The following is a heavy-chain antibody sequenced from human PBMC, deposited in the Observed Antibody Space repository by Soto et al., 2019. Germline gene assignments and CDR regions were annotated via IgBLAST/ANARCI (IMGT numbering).Heavy chain of an antibody. CDR2: ISYDGSNK. CDR3: ARDVVVVAATRTVYYYHGMDV. J-gene: IGHJ6*02. Sequence: PGGSLRLSCAASGFTFSSYAMHWVRQAPGKGLEWVAVISYDGSNKYYADSVKGRFTISRDNSKNTLYLQMNSLRAEDTAVYYCARDVVVVAATRTVYYYHGMDVWGQGTTVTVSS. V-gene: IGHV3-30-3*01. CDR1: GFTFSSYA. D-gene: IGHD2-15*01.